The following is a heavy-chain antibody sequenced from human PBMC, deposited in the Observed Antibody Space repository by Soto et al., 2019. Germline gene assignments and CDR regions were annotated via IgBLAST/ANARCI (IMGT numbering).Heavy chain of an antibody. CDR2: ISGSGGST. D-gene: IGHD3-22*01. CDR3: AKDLDQYYYDSSGYYFNYFDY. V-gene: IGHV3-23*01. J-gene: IGHJ4*02. CDR1: GFTFSSYA. Sequence: GGSLRLSCAASGFTFSSYAMSWVRQAPGKGLEWVSAISGSGGSTYYADSVKGRFTISRDNSKNTLYLQMNSLRAEDTAVYYCAKDLDQYYYDSSGYYFNYFDYWGQGTLVTVSS.